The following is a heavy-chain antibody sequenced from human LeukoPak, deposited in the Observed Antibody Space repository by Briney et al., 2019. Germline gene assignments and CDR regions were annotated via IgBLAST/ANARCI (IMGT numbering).Heavy chain of an antibody. D-gene: IGHD3-16*02. V-gene: IGHV4-61*02. CDR2: IYTSGST. CDR1: GGSISSGSYY. J-gene: IGHJ4*02. Sequence: PSQTLSLTCTVSGGSISSGSYYWSWIRQPAGTGLEWIGRIYTSGSTNYNPSLKSRVTISVDTSKNQFSLKLSSVTAADTAVYYCARDMITFGGVIPLNWGQGTLVTVSS. CDR3: ARDMITFGGVIPLN.